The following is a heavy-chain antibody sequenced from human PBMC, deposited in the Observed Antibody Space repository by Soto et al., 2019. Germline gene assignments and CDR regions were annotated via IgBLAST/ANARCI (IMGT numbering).Heavy chain of an antibody. D-gene: IGHD1-1*01. CDR2: ISYDGSNK. J-gene: IGHJ6*02. V-gene: IGHV3-30-3*01. Sequence: GGSLRLSCAASGFTFSSYAMHWVRQAPGKGLEWVAVISYDGSNKYYADSVKGRFTISRDNSKNTLYLQMNSLRAEDTAVYYCARTGTDGGRAPYYGMDVWGQGTTVTVSS. CDR3: ARTGTDGGRAPYYGMDV. CDR1: GFTFSSYA.